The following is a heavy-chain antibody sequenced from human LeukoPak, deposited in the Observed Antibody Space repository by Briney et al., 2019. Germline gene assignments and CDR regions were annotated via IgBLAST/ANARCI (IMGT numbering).Heavy chain of an antibody. J-gene: IGHJ6*02. CDR1: GFTFSSYA. D-gene: IGHD1-7*01. Sequence: GGSLRLSCSASGFTFSSYAIHWVRQAPGKRLELVSSIPINGGSTYYADSVKGRFTISRDNSKNTLYLQMNSLRAEDTAVYYCARENWNWRPHYYYGMDVWGQGTTVTVSS. CDR2: IPINGGST. CDR3: ARENWNWRPHYYYGMDV. V-gene: IGHV3-64*04.